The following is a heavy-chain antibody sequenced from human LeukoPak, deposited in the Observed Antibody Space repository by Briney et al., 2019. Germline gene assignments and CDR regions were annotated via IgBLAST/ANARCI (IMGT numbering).Heavy chain of an antibody. Sequence: PGGSLRLSCAASGFTFSSYWMSWVRQAPGKGLEWVANIKQDGSEKYYVDSVKGRFTISRDNAKNSLYLQMNSLRAEDMALYYCAKDSYSSGWYGGVDYWGQGTLVTVSS. V-gene: IGHV3-7*03. J-gene: IGHJ4*02. CDR3: AKDSYSSGWYGGVDY. CDR1: GFTFSSYW. D-gene: IGHD6-19*01. CDR2: IKQDGSEK.